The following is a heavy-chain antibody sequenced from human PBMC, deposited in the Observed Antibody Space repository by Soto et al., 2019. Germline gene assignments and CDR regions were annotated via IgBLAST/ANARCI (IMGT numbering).Heavy chain of an antibody. J-gene: IGHJ5*02. CDR2: INSDGSST. Sequence: GGSLRLSCAASGFTFSGYRMHWVRQAPGKGLVWVSRINSDGSSTDYAGSVRGRFTISRDNAKNTLHLQMDSLRAEDTAVYYCARTNYRLDLWGQGTPVTVSS. CDR1: GFTFSGYR. V-gene: IGHV3-74*01. CDR3: ARTNYRLDL. D-gene: IGHD3-10*01.